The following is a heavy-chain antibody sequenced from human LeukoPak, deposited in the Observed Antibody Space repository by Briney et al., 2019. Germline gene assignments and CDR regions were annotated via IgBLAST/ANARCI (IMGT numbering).Heavy chain of an antibody. V-gene: IGHV4-61*02. J-gene: IGHJ4*02. CDR2: IYTSGST. Sequence: PSGTLSLTCTVSGGSISSGSYYWSWIRQPAGKGLEWIGRIYTSGSTNYNPSLKSRVTISVDTSKNQFSLKLSSVTAADTAVYYCARDYGSGIFDYWGQGTLVTVSS. D-gene: IGHD1-26*01. CDR3: ARDYGSGIFDY. CDR1: GGSISSGSYY.